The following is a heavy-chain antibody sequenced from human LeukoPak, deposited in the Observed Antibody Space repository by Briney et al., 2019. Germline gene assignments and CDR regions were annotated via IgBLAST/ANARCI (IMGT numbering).Heavy chain of an antibody. CDR1: GFTFSSYW. V-gene: IGHV3-23*01. J-gene: IGHJ4*02. CDR2: ISGSGGST. D-gene: IGHD2-2*01. CDR3: AKGLVVPAAMSSYFDY. Sequence: GGSLRLSCAASGFTFSSYWMHWVRQAPGKGLEWVSAISGSGGSTYYADSVKGRFTISRDNSKNTLYLQMNSLRAEDTAVYYCAKGLVVPAAMSSYFDYWGQGTLVTVSS.